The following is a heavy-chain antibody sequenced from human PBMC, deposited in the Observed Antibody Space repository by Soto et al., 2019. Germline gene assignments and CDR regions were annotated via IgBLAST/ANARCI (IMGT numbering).Heavy chain of an antibody. V-gene: IGHV3-23*01. D-gene: IGHD2-21*01. Sequence: EVQLLESGGGLVQPGGSLRLSCAASGLTFSSYAMTWVRQAPEKGLEWVAVITGGVGGTYYADSVKGRFTISRDNSKNTLYLQMNRLRAEDTAVYNLEKFQGETFNRWCFHYWGQGTLVTVSS. CDR1: GLTFSSYA. CDR3: EKFQGETFNRWCFHY. J-gene: IGHJ4*02. CDR2: ITGGVGGT.